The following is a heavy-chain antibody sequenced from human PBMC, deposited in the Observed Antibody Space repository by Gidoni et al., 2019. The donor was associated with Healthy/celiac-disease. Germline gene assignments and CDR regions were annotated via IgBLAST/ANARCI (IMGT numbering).Heavy chain of an antibody. CDR3: ARVLGTQEDDAFDI. J-gene: IGHJ3*02. Sequence: QVQLVESGGGVVQPGRSLRLSCAASGFTFSSYAMHWVRQAPGKGLEWVAVISYDGSNKYYADSVKGRFTISRDNSKNTLYLQMNSLRAEDTAVYYCARVLGTQEDDAFDIWGQGTMVTVSS. V-gene: IGHV3-30-3*01. CDR1: GFTFSSYA. CDR2: ISYDGSNK. D-gene: IGHD7-27*01.